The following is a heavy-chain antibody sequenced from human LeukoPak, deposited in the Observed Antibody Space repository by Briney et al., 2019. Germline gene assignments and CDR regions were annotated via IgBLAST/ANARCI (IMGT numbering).Heavy chain of an antibody. J-gene: IGHJ4*02. V-gene: IGHV4-59*01. CDR1: GDSLSRYY. D-gene: IGHD5-18*01. Sequence: SETLSLTCAVSGDSLSRYYWSGIRQPPGKGLEWIGYIYYSGSTNYNPSLKSRVTISLDTSKHQFSLKLSSVTAADTAVYYCARALDSAMVVVLGYWGQGTLVTVSS. CDR2: IYYSGST. CDR3: ARALDSAMVVVLGY.